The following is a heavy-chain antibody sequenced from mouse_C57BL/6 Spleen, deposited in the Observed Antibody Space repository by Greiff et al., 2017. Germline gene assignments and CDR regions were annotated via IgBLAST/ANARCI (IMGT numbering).Heavy chain of an antibody. CDR2: ISTYYGYA. Sequence: VQLQQSGPELARPGVSVKISCTGSGYTFTGYAMHWVQQSHAKSLEWIGVISTYYGYARYNQKFKDKVTMTEDKSSSTADMERVRLTSEDSSDCDCGSIYALDYWRQGASFTVSS. CDR1: GYTFTGYA. J-gene: IGHJ4*01. CDR3: GSIYALDY. V-gene: IGHV1-67*01.